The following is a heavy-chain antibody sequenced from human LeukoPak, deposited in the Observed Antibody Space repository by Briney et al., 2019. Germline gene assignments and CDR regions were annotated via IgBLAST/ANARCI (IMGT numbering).Heavy chain of an antibody. CDR1: GYSISSYY. CDR2: IYHSGST. J-gene: IGHJ4*02. CDR3: ATGYGSRWYYFDY. D-gene: IGHD6-13*01. Sequence: AETLSLTCTVSGYSISSYYWSWIRQPPGKGLEWIGYIYHSGSTNYNPSPKSRGTISADTSKDQLSLTVASVTAADTAVYYCATGYGSRWYYFDYWGQGTLVTVSS. V-gene: IGHV4-59*01.